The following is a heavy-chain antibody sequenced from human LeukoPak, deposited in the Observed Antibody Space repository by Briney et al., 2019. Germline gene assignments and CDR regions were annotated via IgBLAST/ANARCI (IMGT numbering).Heavy chain of an antibody. CDR2: IYYSGST. J-gene: IGHJ3*02. Sequence: SETLSLTCTVSGGSISSSSYYWGWIRQPPGKGLEWNGSIYYSGSTYYNPSLKSRVTISVDTSKNQFSLKLSSVTAADTAVYYCARPGSYYYDSSGLRGAFDIWGQGTMVTVSS. D-gene: IGHD3-22*01. CDR3: ARPGSYYYDSSGLRGAFDI. V-gene: IGHV4-39*01. CDR1: GGSISSSSYY.